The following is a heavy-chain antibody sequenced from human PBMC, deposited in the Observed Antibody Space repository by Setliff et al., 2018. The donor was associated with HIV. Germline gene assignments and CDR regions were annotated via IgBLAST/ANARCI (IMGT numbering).Heavy chain of an antibody. CDR3: ASLFSKEVAGDDY. V-gene: IGHV3-20*04. J-gene: IGHJ4*03. Sequence: GGSLRLSCTASGFTFDDYGMAWVRQAPGKGLEWVSGINWNGAATGYADSVKGRFTISRDNTKNSLYLQMNRLRAEDTALYYCASLFSKEVAGDDYWGQGTMVTVSS. D-gene: IGHD6-19*01. CDR2: INWNGAAT. CDR1: GFTFDDYG.